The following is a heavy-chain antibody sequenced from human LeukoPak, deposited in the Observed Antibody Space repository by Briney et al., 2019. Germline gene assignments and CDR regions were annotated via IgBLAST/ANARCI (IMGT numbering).Heavy chain of an antibody. CDR2: IYTSGST. D-gene: IGHD2-2*01. V-gene: IGHV4-61*02. CDR1: GGSISSGSYY. J-gene: IGHJ6*03. Sequence: SETLSLTCTVSGGSISSGSYYWSWIRQPAGKGLEWIGRIYTSGSTNYNPSLKSRVTISVGTSKNQFSLKLSSVNAADMAVYYCARVRIGYCSSTSCLGYYYYMDVWGKGTTVTISS. CDR3: ARVRIGYCSSTSCLGYYYYMDV.